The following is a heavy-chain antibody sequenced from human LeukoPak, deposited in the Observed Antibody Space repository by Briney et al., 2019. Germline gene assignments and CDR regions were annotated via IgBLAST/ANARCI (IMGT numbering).Heavy chain of an antibody. J-gene: IGHJ4*02. V-gene: IGHV3-7*01. CDR2: IKEDGSEK. CDR1: GFTFSNYW. Sequence: GGSLRLSCEASGFTFSNYWMSWVRQPPGKGLEWVANIKEDGSEKDYVNSVKGRFTISRDNAKNSLYLQMNSLRAEDTAVYYCARDGYSSGWYAFDYWGQGTLVTVSS. D-gene: IGHD6-19*01. CDR3: ARDGYSSGWYAFDY.